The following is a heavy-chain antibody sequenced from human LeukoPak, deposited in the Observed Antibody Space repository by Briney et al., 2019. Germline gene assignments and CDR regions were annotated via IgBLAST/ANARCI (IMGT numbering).Heavy chain of an antibody. V-gene: IGHV3-7*05. CDR3: ARVRGGYYFDY. CDR2: IKQHGNEK. D-gene: IGHD3-16*01. CDR1: GFIFSSYW. Sequence: PGGSLRLSCAASGFIFSSYWMTWVRQAPGKGLERVANIKQHGNEKNYVDSVKARFTISRDNAKNSLHLQMNSLRAEDTAVYYCARVRGGYYFDYWGQGTLVTVSS. J-gene: IGHJ4*02.